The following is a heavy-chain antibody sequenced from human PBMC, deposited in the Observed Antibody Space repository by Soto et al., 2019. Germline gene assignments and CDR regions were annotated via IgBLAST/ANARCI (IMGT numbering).Heavy chain of an antibody. CDR3: AKDLDSGSYSTFDY. V-gene: IGHV3-30*18. J-gene: IGHJ4*02. CDR1: GFTFSSFG. D-gene: IGHD1-26*01. Sequence: QVQLVESGGGVVQPGRSLRLSCAASGFTFSSFGMHWVRQAPGKGLEWVALISYDGSNKYYADSVKGRFTISRDNSKNKLYLQMNSLRAEDTAVYYCAKDLDSGSYSTFDYWGQGTLVTVSS. CDR2: ISYDGSNK.